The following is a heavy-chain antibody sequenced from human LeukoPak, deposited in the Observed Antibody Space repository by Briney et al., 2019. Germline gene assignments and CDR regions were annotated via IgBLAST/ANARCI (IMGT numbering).Heavy chain of an antibody. CDR3: ARDPYSGGYGSYYYYYMDV. D-gene: IGHD1-26*01. Sequence: GGSLRLSCAASGFTFSSYSMSWVRQAPGKGLEWVSSITATSTSIYYADSLKGRFTISRDNAKNPLYLQMNSLRAEDTAVYYCARDPYSGGYGSYYYYYMDVWGKGTTVTISS. CDR1: GFTFSSYS. CDR2: ITATSTSI. J-gene: IGHJ6*03. V-gene: IGHV3-21*01.